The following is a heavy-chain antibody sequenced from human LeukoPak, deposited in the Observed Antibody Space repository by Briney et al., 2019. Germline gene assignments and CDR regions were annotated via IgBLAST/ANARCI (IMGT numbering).Heavy chain of an antibody. D-gene: IGHD1-26*01. V-gene: IGHV3-72*01. CDR1: GFTFSDHY. CDR3: ARESADGTFFDY. J-gene: IGHJ4*02. CDR2: TRNKANSYTT. Sequence: GGSLRLSCAASGFTFSDHYMDWVRQAPGKGLEWVGRTRNKANSYTTEYAASAKGRFTISRDDSKNSLYLQMNSLKTEDTAVYYCARESADGTFFDYWGQGTLVTVSS.